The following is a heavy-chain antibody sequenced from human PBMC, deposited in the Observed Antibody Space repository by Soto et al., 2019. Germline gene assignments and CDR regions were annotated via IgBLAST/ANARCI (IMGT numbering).Heavy chain of an antibody. V-gene: IGHV3-13*04. CDR3: ARGLPTTVTPHAFDI. J-gene: IGHJ3*02. D-gene: IGHD4-17*01. CDR1: GFTFSSYD. CDR2: IGTAGDT. Sequence: EVQLVESGGGLVQPGGSLRLSCAASGFTFSSYDMHWVRQATGKGLEWVSAIGTAGDTYYPGSVKGGFTISRENGKNSLYLKMNSLRAGDTAVYYCARGLPTTVTPHAFDIWGQGTMVTVSS.